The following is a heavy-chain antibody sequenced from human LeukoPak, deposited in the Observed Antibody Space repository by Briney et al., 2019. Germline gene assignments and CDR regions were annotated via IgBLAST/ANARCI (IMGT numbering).Heavy chain of an antibody. J-gene: IGHJ4*02. Sequence: SETLSLTCTVSGGSISSSSYYWGWSRQPPGKGLEWIGSTIYYSGITYYNSSLKSRVTISVDTSKNQFSLKLSSVTAADTAVYYCARLRAAAGTILDYWGQGTLLTVSS. D-gene: IGHD6-13*01. CDR2: TIYYSGIT. CDR1: GGSISSSSYY. CDR3: ARLRAAAGTILDY. V-gene: IGHV4-39*01.